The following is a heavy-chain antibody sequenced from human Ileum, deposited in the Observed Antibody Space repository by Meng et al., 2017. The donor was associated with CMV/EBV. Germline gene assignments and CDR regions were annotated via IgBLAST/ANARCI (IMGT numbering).Heavy chain of an antibody. CDR3: ATCREPTFFDP. V-gene: IGHV3-73*01. J-gene: IGHJ5*02. CDR1: GFTFSATD. Sequence: GESLKISCVASGFTFSATDMHWVRQASGKGLEWVGRIRSRPDSNATAYSASVTGRFIISRDDSKNTAYLQMNSLKTEDTAVYYCATCREPTFFDPWGQGTLVTVSS. CDR2: IRSRPDSNAT. D-gene: IGHD1-14*01.